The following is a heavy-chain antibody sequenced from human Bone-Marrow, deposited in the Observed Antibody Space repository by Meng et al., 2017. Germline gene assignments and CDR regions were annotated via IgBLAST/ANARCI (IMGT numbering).Heavy chain of an antibody. CDR2: IIPIFGTA. CDR1: GGTFSSYA. CDR3: AREPGPRVGWFDP. D-gene: IGHD1-26*01. J-gene: IGHJ5*02. Sequence: QGQLLQFGAAVKKPGSSVKVSCKASGGTFSSYAISWVRQAPGQGLEWMGGIIPIFGTANYAQKFQGRVTITADESTSTAYMELSSLRSEDTAVYYCAREPGPRVGWFDPWGQGTLVTVSS. V-gene: IGHV1-69*01.